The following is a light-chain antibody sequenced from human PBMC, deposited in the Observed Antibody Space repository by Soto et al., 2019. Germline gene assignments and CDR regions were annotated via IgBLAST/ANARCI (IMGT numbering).Light chain of an antibody. CDR1: QSISSY. J-gene: IGKJ3*01. Sequence: DIQMTQSPSSLSASVGDRVTITCRASQSISSYLNWYQQKPGKAPKLLIYAASSLQSGVPSRFSGSGSGTDFTLTISSLQPEDFATYYCQQSYNTPFGPGTKVDIK. CDR2: AAS. V-gene: IGKV1-39*01. CDR3: QQSYNTP.